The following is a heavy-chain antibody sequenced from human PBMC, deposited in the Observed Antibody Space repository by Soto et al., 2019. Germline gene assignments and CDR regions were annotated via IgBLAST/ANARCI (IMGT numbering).Heavy chain of an antibody. Sequence: QEQLVESGGDVVQPGRSLRLSCAAAGFTFNSYNMHWVRQAPGKGPEWVAVISYNGDNQYYLDSVKGRFTISRANPNKKRYLEMNSLSVEDTAVYLCARNSRGFGYRGGMAVWGQGTAVIVTS. V-gene: IGHV3-30*03. J-gene: IGHJ6*02. CDR2: ISYNGDNQ. D-gene: IGHD3-16*02. CDR3: ARNSRGFGYRGGMAV. CDR1: GFTFNSYN.